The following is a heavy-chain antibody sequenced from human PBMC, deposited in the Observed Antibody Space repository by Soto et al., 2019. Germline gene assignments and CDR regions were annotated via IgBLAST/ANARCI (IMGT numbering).Heavy chain of an antibody. CDR2: ISSSSSYI. Sequence: PGESLSLSCAASGFTFSSYRMNWVRQAPGKGLEWVSSISSSSSYIYYAVSAMERFTISLDNAKNSLSLQLNVLIAGVAAVYYCARDSYYEYVWGSYPYGMDVWGQGTTVTVAS. CDR3: ARDSYYEYVWGSYPYGMDV. J-gene: IGHJ6*02. V-gene: IGHV3-21*04. D-gene: IGHD3-16*01. CDR1: GFTFSSYR.